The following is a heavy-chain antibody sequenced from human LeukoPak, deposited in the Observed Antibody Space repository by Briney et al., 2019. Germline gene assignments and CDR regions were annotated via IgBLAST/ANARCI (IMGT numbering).Heavy chain of an antibody. CDR3: AREGRGIAVAGTLDY. CDR2: SSSSDDGK. CDR1: GLSLNSYA. V-gene: IGHV3-23*01. Sequence: PGGSLRLSCTASGLSLNSYAMSWVRQVPGKGLEWVSASSSSDDGKWYAESVRGRFTISRDTSKNTVYLQMNSLRAEDTAVYYCAREGRGIAVAGTLDYWGQGTLVTVSS. D-gene: IGHD6-19*01. J-gene: IGHJ4*02.